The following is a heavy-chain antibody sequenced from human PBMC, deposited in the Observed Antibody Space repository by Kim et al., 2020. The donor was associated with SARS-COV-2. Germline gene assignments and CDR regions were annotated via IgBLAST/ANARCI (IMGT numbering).Heavy chain of an antibody. CDR1: GGSFSGYY. CDR2: INHSGST. D-gene: IGHD6-13*01. J-gene: IGHJ4*02. CDR3: ARGEGSSSWYIFPTFDY. V-gene: IGHV4-34*01. Sequence: SETLSLTCAVYGGSFSGYYWSWIRQPPGKGLEWIGEINHSGSTNYNPSLKSRVTISVDTSKNQFSLKLSSVTAADTAVYYCARGEGSSSWYIFPTFDYWGQGTLVTVSS.